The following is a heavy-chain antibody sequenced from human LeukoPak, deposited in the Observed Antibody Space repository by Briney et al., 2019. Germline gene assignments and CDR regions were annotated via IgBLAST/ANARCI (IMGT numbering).Heavy chain of an antibody. Sequence: PGGSLRLSCAASGFTFSSYSMNWVRQAPGKGLEWVSAISGSGGSTYYADSVKGRFTISRDNSKNTLYLQMNSLRAEDTAVYYCAKEMVRGVIMPRFFDYWGQGTLVTVSS. CDR2: ISGSGGST. J-gene: IGHJ4*02. V-gene: IGHV3-23*01. CDR3: AKEMVRGVIMPRFFDY. CDR1: GFTFSSYS. D-gene: IGHD3-10*01.